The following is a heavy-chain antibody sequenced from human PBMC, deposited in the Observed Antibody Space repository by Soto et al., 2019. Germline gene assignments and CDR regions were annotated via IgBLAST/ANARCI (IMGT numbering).Heavy chain of an antibody. J-gene: IGHJ4*02. CDR3: ASHYDSSGYYYRGLDY. CDR2: IITNFGAA. V-gene: IGHV1-69*12. Sequence: QVQLVQSGAEVKKPGCSVKVSCKASGGTFSSYAISWVRQAPGQGLEWMGGIITNFGAAAYAQKSQGRVTITADESTSTGKMELSSLRSKETAVYYCASHYDSSGYYYRGLDYWGQGTLVTVSS. CDR1: GGTFSSYA. D-gene: IGHD3-22*01.